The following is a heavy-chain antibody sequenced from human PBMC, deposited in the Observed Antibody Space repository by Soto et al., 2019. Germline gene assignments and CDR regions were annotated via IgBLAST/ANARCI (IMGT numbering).Heavy chain of an antibody. CDR1: GFTINPYW. CDR2: TNQDGSTT. J-gene: IGHJ4*02. CDR3: GKNHIG. D-gene: IGHD2-21*01. Sequence: EVQMVESGGGLVQPGGSLRLSCAASGFTINPYWMSWVRQAPGKGLEWVASTNQDGSTTYYVDSVKGRFTISRDNAKNSLYLQMNSRRAEDTAIYYCGKNHIGRGQVTLVTVSS. V-gene: IGHV3-7*01.